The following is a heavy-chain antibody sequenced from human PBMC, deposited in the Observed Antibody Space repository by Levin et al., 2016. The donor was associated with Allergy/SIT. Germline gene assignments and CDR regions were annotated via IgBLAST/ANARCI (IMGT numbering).Heavy chain of an antibody. J-gene: IGHJ6*02. CDR1: GFTFSYYG. V-gene: IGHV3-33*01. Sequence: GGSLRLSCAASGFTFSYYGMHWVRQAPGKGLEWVAFIWYDGSNENYADSVKGRFTISRDNSKNTVYLQMNSLRAEDTAVYSCARGPQQTRLLPVRAKNVVGYGLDVWGQGTTVTVSS. CDR3: ARGPQQTRLLPVRAKNVVGYGLDV. CDR2: IWYDGSNE. D-gene: IGHD3-22*01.